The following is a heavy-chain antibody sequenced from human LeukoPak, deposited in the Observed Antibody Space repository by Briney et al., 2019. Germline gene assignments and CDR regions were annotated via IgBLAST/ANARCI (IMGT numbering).Heavy chain of an antibody. CDR1: GFTFSSYS. Sequence: GGSLRLSCAASGFTFSSYSMNWVRQAPGKGLEWVSSISSSSSYIYYADSVKGRFTISRDNARNSLYLQMNSLRAEDTAVYYCARSELGYNYHYMDVWGKGTTVTISS. V-gene: IGHV3-21*01. CDR2: ISSSSSYI. J-gene: IGHJ6*03. CDR3: ARSELGYNYHYMDV. D-gene: IGHD3-10*01.